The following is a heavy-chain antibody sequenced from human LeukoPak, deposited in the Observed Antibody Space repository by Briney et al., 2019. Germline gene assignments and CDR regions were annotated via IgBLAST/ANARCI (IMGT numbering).Heavy chain of an antibody. CDR1: GGTFSSYA. Sequence: SVKVSCKASGGTFSSYAISWVRQAPGQGLEWMGGIIPIFGTANYAQKFQGRATITADESTSTAYMELSSLRSEDTAVYYCARGPHYCSGGSCGEAHFDYWGQGTLVTVSS. V-gene: IGHV1-69*13. CDR3: ARGPHYCSGGSCGEAHFDY. D-gene: IGHD2-15*01. J-gene: IGHJ4*02. CDR2: IIPIFGTA.